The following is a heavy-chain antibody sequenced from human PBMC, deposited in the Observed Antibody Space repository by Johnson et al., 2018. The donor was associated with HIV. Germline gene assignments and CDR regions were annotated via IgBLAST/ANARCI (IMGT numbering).Heavy chain of an antibody. CDR1: EFSFSTYA. V-gene: IGHV3-30-3*01. D-gene: IGHD3-9*01. CDR3: ARQKRYWRNAFDI. Sequence: QVQLVESGGGVVQPERSLRLSCAASEFSFSTYAMRWVRQAPGKGLEGVAVISADGTNPDYADAVTGRFTISRDNSKNTLYLQMNSLRAGDTAAYYCARQKRYWRNAFDIWGQGTMVTVSS. CDR2: ISADGTNP. J-gene: IGHJ3*02.